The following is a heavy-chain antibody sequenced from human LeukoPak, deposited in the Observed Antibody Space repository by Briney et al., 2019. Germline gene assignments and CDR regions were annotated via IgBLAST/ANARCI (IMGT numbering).Heavy chain of an antibody. CDR2: MNPNSGNT. CDR1: RYTFTSYD. D-gene: IGHD3-3*01. J-gene: IGHJ6*02. CDR3: ARRYYDFWSGYYTDYYYYGMDV. V-gene: IGHV1-8*01. Sequence: RASVKVSCKASRYTFTSYDINWVRQATGQGVEWMGWMNPNSGNTGYAQKFQGRVTMTRNTSISTAYMELSSLRSEDTAVYYCARRYYDFWSGYYTDYYYYGMDVWGQGTTVTVSS.